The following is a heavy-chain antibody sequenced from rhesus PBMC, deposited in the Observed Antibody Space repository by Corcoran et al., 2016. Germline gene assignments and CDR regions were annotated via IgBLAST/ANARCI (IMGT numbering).Heavy chain of an antibody. CDR3: ARDRANFDY. V-gene: IGHV4-76*01. J-gene: IGHJ4*01. Sequence: QVQLQESGPGVVKPSETLSLTCAVLGGSISSGYDWSWIRQPPGKALEWIGYIYGGSGSTNCNPSLKNRVTISEDASKSQFSLKLGSVTAADTAVYYCARDRANFDYWGQGVLVTVSS. CDR1: GGSISSGYD. CDR2: IYGGSGST.